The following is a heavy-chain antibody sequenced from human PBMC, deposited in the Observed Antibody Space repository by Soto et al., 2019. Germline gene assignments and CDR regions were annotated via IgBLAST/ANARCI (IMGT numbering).Heavy chain of an antibody. J-gene: IGHJ6*02. V-gene: IGHV1-2*04. CDR3: AREGYGGNSYYYYGMDV. Sequence: ASVKVSCKASGYTFTGYYMHWVRQAPGQGLEWMGWINPNSGGTNYAQKFQGWVTMTRDTSISTAYMELSRLRSDDTAVYYCAREGYGGNSYYYYGMDVWGQGTTVTVSS. CDR2: INPNSGGT. CDR1: GYTFTGYY. D-gene: IGHD4-17*01.